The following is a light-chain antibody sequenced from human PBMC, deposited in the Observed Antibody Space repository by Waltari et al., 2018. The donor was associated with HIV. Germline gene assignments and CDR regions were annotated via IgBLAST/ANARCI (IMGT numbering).Light chain of an antibody. J-gene: IGKJ1*01. CDR3: QQYGSSPRT. V-gene: IGKV3-20*01. CDR2: AAS. Sequence: EIVLTQSPGTLSFSPGERATLSCRASQSIRSNYLAWYQQKPGQAPRLFISAASSRATGIPDRFSGSGSGTDFTLTISRLEPEDFAVYFCQQYGSSPRTFGQGTRVEIK. CDR1: QSIRSNY.